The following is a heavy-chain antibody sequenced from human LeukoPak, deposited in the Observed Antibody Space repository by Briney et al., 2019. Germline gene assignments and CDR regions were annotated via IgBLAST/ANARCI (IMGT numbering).Heavy chain of an antibody. V-gene: IGHV1-18*01. D-gene: IGHD6-13*01. Sequence: ASVKVSCKASGYTFTSYGISWVRQAPGQGLEWMGWISAYNGNTNYAQKLQGRVTMTTETSTSTAYMELRSLRSDDTAVYYCARQPPAAAGQYNWFDPWGQGTLVTVSS. J-gene: IGHJ5*02. CDR3: ARQPPAAAGQYNWFDP. CDR2: ISAYNGNT. CDR1: GYTFTSYG.